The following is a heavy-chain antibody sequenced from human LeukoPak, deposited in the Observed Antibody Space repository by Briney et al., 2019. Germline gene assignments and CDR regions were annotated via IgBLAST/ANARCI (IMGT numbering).Heavy chain of an antibody. Sequence: SQTLSLTCTVSGGSLSSGGYYWSWIRQHPGKGLEWIGYIYYSGSTYYNPSLKSRVTISVDTSKNQFSLKLSSVTAADTAVYYCARDSSPNYYDSSGMIDYWGQGTLVTVSS. CDR1: GGSLSSGGYY. V-gene: IGHV4-31*03. D-gene: IGHD3-22*01. CDR2: IYYSGST. J-gene: IGHJ4*02. CDR3: ARDSSPNYYDSSGMIDY.